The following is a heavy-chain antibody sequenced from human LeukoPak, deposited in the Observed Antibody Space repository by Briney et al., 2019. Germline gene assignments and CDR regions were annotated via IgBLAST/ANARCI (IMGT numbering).Heavy chain of an antibody. D-gene: IGHD3-10*01. V-gene: IGHV3-48*03. CDR1: GFTFSSYD. CDR2: ISGSGRTI. Sequence: PGGSLRLSCAVSGFTFSSYDMNWVRQAPGKGPEWASYISGSGRTIYYADSVKGRFTISRDNAKNSLYLQMNSLRAEDTAVYYCAKADSGSYYLFDYWGQGTLVTVSS. J-gene: IGHJ4*02. CDR3: AKADSGSYYLFDY.